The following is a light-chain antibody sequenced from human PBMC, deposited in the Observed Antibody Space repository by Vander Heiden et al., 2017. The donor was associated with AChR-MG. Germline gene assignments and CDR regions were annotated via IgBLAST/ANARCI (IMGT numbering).Light chain of an antibody. Sequence: VLTQPPSVSGAPGQRVTISCTGNTSNIGAGYDVHWYQLLPGTAPKLLIFGNSNRPSGVPDRFSCSKSGTSASLAITGLQAQDEADYYCQSYDSTLSGYWVFGGGTKLTVL. CDR2: GNS. J-gene: IGLJ3*02. V-gene: IGLV1-40*01. CDR3: QSYDSTLSGYWV. CDR1: TSNIGAGYD.